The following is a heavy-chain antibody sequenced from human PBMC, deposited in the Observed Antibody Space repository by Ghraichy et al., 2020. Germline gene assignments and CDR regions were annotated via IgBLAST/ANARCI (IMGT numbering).Heavy chain of an antibody. J-gene: IGHJ6*02. CDR3: AREGSGSYSDV. CDR2: IYTTGST. D-gene: IGHD1-26*01. Sequence: SETLSLTCTVSGGSIISYHCCWIRLPAGPGLEWIGRIYTTGSTNYNPSLKSRVPMSVDTSKNQFSLKLSSVTAADTAVYYCAREGSGSYSDVWGQGTTVTVSS. CDR1: GGSIISYH. V-gene: IGHV4-4*07.